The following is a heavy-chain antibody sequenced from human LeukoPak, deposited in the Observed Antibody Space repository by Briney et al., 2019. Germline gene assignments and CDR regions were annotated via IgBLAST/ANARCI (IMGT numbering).Heavy chain of an antibody. CDR1: GYSFTSYW. CDR3: ARTYRLSGSYDAFDI. V-gene: IGHV5-51*01. D-gene: IGHD1-26*01. CDR2: IYPGDSDT. J-gene: IGHJ3*02. Sequence: GESLKISCKGSGYSFTSYWIGWVRQMPGKGLEWMGIIYPGDSDTRYSPSFQGQVTISADKSISTAYLQWSSLKASDTAMYYCARTYRLSGSYDAFDIWGQGTMVTVSS.